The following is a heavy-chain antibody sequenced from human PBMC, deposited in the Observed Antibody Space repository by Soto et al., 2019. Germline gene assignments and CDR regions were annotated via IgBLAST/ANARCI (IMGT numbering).Heavy chain of an antibody. V-gene: IGHV3-11*05. CDR1: GFTFSDYY. Sequence: PGGSLRLSCAASGFTFSDYYMSWIRQAPGKGLEWVSYISTTSSYTNYADSVKGRFTISRDNAKNSLYLQMDSLRAEDTAVYYCARGSSSVVVLIYWGQGTLVTVSS. J-gene: IGHJ4*02. CDR2: ISTTSSYT. D-gene: IGHD3-22*01. CDR3: ARGSSSVVVLIY.